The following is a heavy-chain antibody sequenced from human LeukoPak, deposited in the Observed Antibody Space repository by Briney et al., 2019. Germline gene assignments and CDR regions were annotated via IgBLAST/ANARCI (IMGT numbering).Heavy chain of an antibody. Sequence: PSETLSLTCAVSGGSISSSNWWSWVRQPPGKGLEWIGYIYYSGSTNYNPSLKSRVTISVDTSKNQFSLKLSSVTAADTAVYYCARGGYSSSWDFDYWGQGTLVTVSS. CDR2: IYYSGST. J-gene: IGHJ4*02. CDR3: ARGGYSSSWDFDY. V-gene: IGHV4-4*02. D-gene: IGHD6-13*01. CDR1: GGSISSSNW.